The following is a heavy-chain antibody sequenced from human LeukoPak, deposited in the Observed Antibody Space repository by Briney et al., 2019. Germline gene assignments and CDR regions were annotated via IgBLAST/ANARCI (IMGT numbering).Heavy chain of an antibody. CDR3: ARGVDTAMAYYFDY. D-gene: IGHD5-18*01. J-gene: IGHJ4*02. V-gene: IGHV4-31*03. CDR2: IYYSGST. CDR1: GGPLSSGGYY. Sequence: SETLFLTCTVSGGPLSSGGYYWSWIRQHPGKGLEWIGYIYYSGSTYYNPSLKSRVTISVDTAKNQFSLKLSSVTAADTAVYYCARGVDTAMAYYFDYWGQGTLVTVSS.